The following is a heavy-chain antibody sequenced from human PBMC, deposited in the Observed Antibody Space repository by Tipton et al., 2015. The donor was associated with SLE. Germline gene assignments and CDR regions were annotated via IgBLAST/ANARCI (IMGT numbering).Heavy chain of an antibody. CDR3: ARGQMITFGGVTSWFDP. Sequence: TLSLTCTVSGGSISSHYWSWIRQPPGKGLEWIGYIYYSGSTNYNPSLKSRVTISVDTSKNQFSLKLSSVTAADTAVYYCARGQMITFGGVTSWFDPWGQGTLVTVSS. V-gene: IGHV4-59*08. J-gene: IGHJ5*02. CDR2: IYYSGST. CDR1: GGSISSHY. D-gene: IGHD3-16*01.